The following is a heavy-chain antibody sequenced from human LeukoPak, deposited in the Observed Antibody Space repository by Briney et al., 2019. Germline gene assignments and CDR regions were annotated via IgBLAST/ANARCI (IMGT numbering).Heavy chain of an antibody. CDR2: INPNSGGT. V-gene: IGHV1-2*02. J-gene: IGHJ4*02. CDR3: ARDLFGIVVVPAAMGY. CDR1: GYTFTGYY. D-gene: IGHD2-2*01. Sequence: GASVKVSCKASGYTFTGYYMHWVRQAPGQGLEWMGWINPNSGGTNYAQNFQGRVTMTRDTSISTAYMELSGLRSDDTAVYYCARDLFGIVVVPAAMGYWGRGTLVTVSS.